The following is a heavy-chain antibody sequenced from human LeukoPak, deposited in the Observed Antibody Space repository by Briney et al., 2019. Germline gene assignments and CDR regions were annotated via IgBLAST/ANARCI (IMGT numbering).Heavy chain of an antibody. CDR3: AKDKDDYADY. CDR2: ISYDGSNK. V-gene: IGHV3-30*18. J-gene: IGHJ4*02. Sequence: PGGSLRLSCAASGFTFSSYGMHWVRQAPGKGLEWVAVISYDGSNKYYADSVKGRFTISRDNSKNTLYLQMNSLRAEDTAVYYCAKDKDDYADYWGREPWSPSPQ. CDR1: GFTFSSYG. D-gene: IGHD5-24*01.